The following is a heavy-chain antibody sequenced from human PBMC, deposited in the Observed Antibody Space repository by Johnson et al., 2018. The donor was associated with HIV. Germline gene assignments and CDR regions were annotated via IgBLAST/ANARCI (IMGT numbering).Heavy chain of an antibody. Sequence: QVQLVESGGGVVQPGRSLRLSCAASGFTFSRYGMHWVRQAPGKGLEWVAFISHDERIEYYGDSVKGRFPISRDNPWNTLYLQMNNLTSEDTGAYYCAKSIVVVLVGDNDDAFDMWGLGTMVTVSS. V-gene: IGHV3-30*18. J-gene: IGHJ3*02. CDR1: GFTFSRYG. CDR3: AKSIVVVLVGDNDDAFDM. D-gene: IGHD2-21*01. CDR2: ISHDERIE.